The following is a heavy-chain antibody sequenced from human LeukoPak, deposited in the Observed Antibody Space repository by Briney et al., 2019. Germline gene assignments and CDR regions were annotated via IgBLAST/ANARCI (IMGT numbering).Heavy chain of an antibody. CDR2: IYYTGST. Sequence: PSETLSLTCTVSGGSISSSSYYWGWIRQPPGKGLEWIGYIYYTGSTKYNPSLKSRVTISVDTSQNQFSLKLSSVTAADTAVYYCARVIYYGLGSYWYFDYWGQGTLVTVSS. D-gene: IGHD3-10*01. J-gene: IGHJ4*02. CDR3: ARVIYYGLGSYWYFDY. CDR1: GGSISSSSYY. V-gene: IGHV4-61*05.